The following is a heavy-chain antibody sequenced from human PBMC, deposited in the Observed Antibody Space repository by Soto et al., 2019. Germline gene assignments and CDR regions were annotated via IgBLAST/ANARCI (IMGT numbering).Heavy chain of an antibody. D-gene: IGHD2-15*01. Sequence: PXGSLRLSCAASGFTFDDYAMHWVRQAPGKGLEWVSGISWNSGSIGYADSVKGRFTISRDNAKNSLYLQMNSLRAEDTALYYCAKGDIRYYYYGMDVWGQGTTVTVSS. CDR1: GFTFDDYA. J-gene: IGHJ6*02. V-gene: IGHV3-9*01. CDR3: AKGDIRYYYYGMDV. CDR2: ISWNSGSI.